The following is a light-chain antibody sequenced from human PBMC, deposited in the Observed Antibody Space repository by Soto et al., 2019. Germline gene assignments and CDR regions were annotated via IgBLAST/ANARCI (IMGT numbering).Light chain of an antibody. Sequence: DVQMTQSPSTLSASVGDRVTITCRASQNIGTWLAWYQQKPGKAPQLLIYDASSLEGGVPSRFSGSGSETEFILTIDSLHPDDFAVYYCQQYKTYWTFGQGTKVDI. CDR1: QNIGTW. CDR2: DAS. J-gene: IGKJ1*01. V-gene: IGKV1-5*01. CDR3: QQYKTYWT.